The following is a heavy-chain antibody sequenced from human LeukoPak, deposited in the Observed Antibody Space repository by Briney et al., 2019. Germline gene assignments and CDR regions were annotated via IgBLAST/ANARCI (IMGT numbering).Heavy chain of an antibody. CDR2: IKEGGSEK. CDR3: ARGGSSRFGY. D-gene: IGHD1-26*01. V-gene: IGHV3-7*01. CDR1: GFTFSSYW. Sequence: GGSLRLSCAASGFTFSSYWMSWVRQAPGKGLEWVANIKEGGSEKCYVESVKGRFTISRDNAKNSLFPQMNSLRGEDTAMYYCARGGSSRFGYWGQGTLVTVSS. J-gene: IGHJ4*02.